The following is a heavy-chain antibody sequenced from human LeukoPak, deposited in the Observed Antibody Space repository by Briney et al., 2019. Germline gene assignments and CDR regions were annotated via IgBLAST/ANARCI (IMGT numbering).Heavy chain of an antibody. J-gene: IGHJ4*02. CDR3: ARHSGRLRLGESVSIDY. D-gene: IGHD3-16*01. V-gene: IGHV5-51*01. Sequence: ESPKISCKGSGYSFTSYWIGWVRQMPGKGLEWMGIIYPGDSDTRYSPSFQGQVTISADKSISTAYLQWSSLKASDTAMYYCARHSGRLRLGESVSIDYCGQRTIVTVSS. CDR2: IYPGDSDT. CDR1: GYSFTSYW.